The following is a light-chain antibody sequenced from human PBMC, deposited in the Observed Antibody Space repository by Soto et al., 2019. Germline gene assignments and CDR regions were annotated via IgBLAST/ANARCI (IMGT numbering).Light chain of an antibody. Sequence: EIVMTQSPATLSVSPGERATLSCRASQSVSSDLVWYQQKPGQAPRLLIYDTSTRATGIPARFSGSGYGTEFSLTISSLQSEDFAVYYWQQYNDWPRTFGQGTKVDIK. CDR1: QSVSSD. CDR3: QQYNDWPRT. J-gene: IGKJ1*01. V-gene: IGKV3-15*01. CDR2: DTS.